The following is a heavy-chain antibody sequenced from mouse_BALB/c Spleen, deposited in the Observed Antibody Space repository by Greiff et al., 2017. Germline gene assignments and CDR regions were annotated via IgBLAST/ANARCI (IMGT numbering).Heavy chain of an antibody. Sequence: EVKLMESGAELVRSGASVKLSCTASGFNITDYYMHWVKQRPEQGLEWIGWIDPENGDTEYAPKFQGKATMTADTSSNTAYLQLSSLTSEDTAVYYCNAACYGNASVDYWGQGTTLTVSS. CDR3: NAACYGNASVDY. D-gene: IGHD2-10*01. CDR2: IDPENGDT. V-gene: IGHV14-4*02. J-gene: IGHJ2*01. CDR1: GFNITDYY.